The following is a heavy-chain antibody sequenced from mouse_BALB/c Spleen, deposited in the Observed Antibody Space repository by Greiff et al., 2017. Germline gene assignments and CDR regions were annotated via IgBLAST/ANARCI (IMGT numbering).Heavy chain of an antibody. D-gene: IGHD1-2*01. CDR1: GYTFTSYV. V-gene: IGHV1-14*01. CDR3: STAHFDY. J-gene: IGHJ2*01. Sequence: EVQRQQSGPELVKPGASVKMSCKASGYTFTSYVMHWVKQKPGQGLEWIGYINPYNDGTKYNEKFNGKATLTSDKSSSTAYMELSSLTSEDSAVYYCSTAHFDYWGQGTTLTVSS. CDR2: INPYNDGT.